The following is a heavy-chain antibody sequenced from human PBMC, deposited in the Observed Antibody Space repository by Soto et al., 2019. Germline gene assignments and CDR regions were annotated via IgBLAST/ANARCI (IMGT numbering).Heavy chain of an antibody. CDR2: IKQDSSET. J-gene: IGHJ5*02. CDR3: VTDWGQLSGA. V-gene: IGHV3-7*03. D-gene: IGHD3-16*01. Sequence: EVLLVESGGGLVQPGGSRRLSCAASGFTFSSYWMSWARQGPGKGLEWVAVIKQDSSETYYVDSVKGRFTVSIDNDKKSLYLQMNTLRVEDTAVYYCVTDWGQLSGAWGQGVLVTVSS. CDR1: GFTFSSYW.